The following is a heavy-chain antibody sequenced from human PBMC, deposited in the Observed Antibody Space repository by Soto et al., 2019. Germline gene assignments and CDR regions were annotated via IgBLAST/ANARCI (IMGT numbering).Heavy chain of an antibody. CDR1: GFTFSDHY. V-gene: IGHV3-72*01. Sequence: EVQLVESGGGLVQPGGSLRLSCAASGFTFSDHYMDWVRQAPGEGLEWMRRIRNKANSYTTEYAASVKGRFVISRDDSEKSLHLQMISLSNDDTAVYYCARAKCSSSTDHSSDLWGQATMVTVSS. D-gene: IGHD6-13*01. CDR3: ARAKCSSSTDHSSDL. CDR2: IRNKANSYTT. J-gene: IGHJ3*01.